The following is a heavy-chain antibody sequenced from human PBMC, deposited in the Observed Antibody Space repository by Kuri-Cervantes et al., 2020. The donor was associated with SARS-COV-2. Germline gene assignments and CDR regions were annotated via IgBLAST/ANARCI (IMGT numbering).Heavy chain of an antibody. CDR2: ISPYNGNP. D-gene: IGHD4-23*01. CDR1: GYTFTTYG. CDR3: ARSHTLYGGNSSPWDY. J-gene: IGHJ4*02. V-gene: IGHV1-18*01. Sequence: ASVKVSCKTSGYTFTTYGISWVRKAPGRGLEWMGSISPYNGNPNYAQIVQGRVTMTTDTSTNTAYMELRSLRSFDTAVYYCARSHTLYGGNSSPWDYWGQGTLVTVSS.